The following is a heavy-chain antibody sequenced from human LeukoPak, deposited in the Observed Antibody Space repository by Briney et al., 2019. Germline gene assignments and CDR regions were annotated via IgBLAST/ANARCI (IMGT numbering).Heavy chain of an antibody. J-gene: IGHJ6*03. D-gene: IGHD3-10*01. CDR1: GYTFTGCY. V-gene: IGHV1-2*02. CDR2: INPNSGGT. CDR3: ARDSSPWFGELDHNYYYYYMDV. Sequence: GASVKVSCKASGYTFTGCYMHWVRQAPGQGLEWMGWINPNSGGTNYAQKFQGRVTMTRDTSISTAYMELSRLRSDDTAVYYCARDSSPWFGELDHNYYYYYMDVWGKGTTVTISS.